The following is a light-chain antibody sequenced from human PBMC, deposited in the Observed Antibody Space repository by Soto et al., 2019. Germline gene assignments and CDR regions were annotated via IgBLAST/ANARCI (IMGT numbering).Light chain of an antibody. V-gene: IGKV1-27*01. CDR3: QQRSNWPIT. J-gene: IGKJ5*01. Sequence: DIQITQSPSSLSSTVLETFTITCRASQGISNYLGWFQQKPGKVPKLLIYSASTLQSGVPSRFSGSGSGTDFTLTISSLAPEDFAVYYCQQRSNWPITFGQGTRLEIK. CDR2: SAS. CDR1: QGISNY.